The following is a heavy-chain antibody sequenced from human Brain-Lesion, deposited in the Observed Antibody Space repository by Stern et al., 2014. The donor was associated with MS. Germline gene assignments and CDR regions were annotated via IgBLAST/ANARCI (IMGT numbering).Heavy chain of an antibody. J-gene: IGHJ4*02. CDR1: GGSINSGGYY. V-gene: IGHV4-31*03. D-gene: IGHD3-22*01. CDR2: IYYTGSA. Sequence: QLQLQESGPGLVKPSQTLPLTCTVSGGSINSGGYYWSWIRQHPGKGLEWIGYIYYTGSAYYDPSLKSRLSMSIDTSKNQFSLNLNSVTAADTAVYYCARGARYSDSSGYYFYFDYWGQGTLVTVSS. CDR3: ARGARYSDSSGYYFYFDY.